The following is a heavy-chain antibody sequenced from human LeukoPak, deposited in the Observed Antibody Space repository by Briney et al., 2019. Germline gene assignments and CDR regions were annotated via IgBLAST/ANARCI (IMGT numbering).Heavy chain of an antibody. Sequence: ASVKISCKVSGYIFTDYYMHWVQQAPGKGLEWMGLVDPEDGETIYAEKFQGRVTITADTSTDTAYMELSSLRSEDTAVYYCATVASSFYYFDYWGQGTLVTVSS. V-gene: IGHV1-69-2*01. CDR3: ATVASSFYYFDY. CDR2: VDPEDGET. CDR1: GYIFTDYY. D-gene: IGHD6-6*01. J-gene: IGHJ4*02.